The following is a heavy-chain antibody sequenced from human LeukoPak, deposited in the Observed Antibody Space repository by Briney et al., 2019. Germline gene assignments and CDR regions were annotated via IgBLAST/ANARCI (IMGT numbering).Heavy chain of an antibody. Sequence: GASLRLSCAASGFTFSSYAMSWVRQAPGKGLEWVSAISGSGGSTYYADSVKGRFTISRDNSKNTLYLQMNSLRAEDTAVYYCAKVGDFSGSFYYFDYRGRGTLVTVSS. J-gene: IGHJ4*02. CDR1: GFTFSSYA. D-gene: IGHD1-26*01. CDR2: ISGSGGST. CDR3: AKVGDFSGSFYYFDY. V-gene: IGHV3-23*01.